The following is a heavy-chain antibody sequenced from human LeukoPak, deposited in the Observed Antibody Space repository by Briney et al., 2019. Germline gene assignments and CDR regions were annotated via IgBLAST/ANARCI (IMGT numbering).Heavy chain of an antibody. Sequence: SETLSLTCTVSGYSISSGYYWGRIRQPPGKGLEWIGSIYHSGITYYNPALKRRVTISVNTSKNQFSLKLSSVTAADTAVYYCARAPYGDPFYWGQGTLVTVSS. CDR3: ARAPYGDPFY. CDR1: GYSISSGYY. J-gene: IGHJ4*02. CDR2: IYHSGIT. D-gene: IGHD4-17*01. V-gene: IGHV4-38-2*02.